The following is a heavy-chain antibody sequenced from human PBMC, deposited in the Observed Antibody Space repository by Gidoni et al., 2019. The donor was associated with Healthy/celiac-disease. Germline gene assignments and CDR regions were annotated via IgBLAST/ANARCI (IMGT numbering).Heavy chain of an antibody. J-gene: IGHJ3*02. CDR2: IKSKDEGETK. Sequence: EVQLVESGGGLVTPGGSLRLSCAASGFTFSNAWRSWVSQAPGKGLEGVGRIKSKDEGETKDYDAPVKGRFTISRDDSKNTLYLQRNSLKTEDTAVYYGTTDTPPDAFDIWGQGTMVTVSS. CDR1: GFTFSNAW. V-gene: IGHV3-15*01. CDR3: TTDTPPDAFDI.